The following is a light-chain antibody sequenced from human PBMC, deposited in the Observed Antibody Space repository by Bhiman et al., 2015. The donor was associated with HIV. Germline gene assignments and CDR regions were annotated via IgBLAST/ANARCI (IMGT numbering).Light chain of an antibody. CDR2: DVS. Sequence: QSALTQPASVSGSPGQSITISCTGTGKAPKLMIYDVSNRPSGVSNRFSGSKSGNTASLTISGLQAEDEADYYCSSLTSSITYVFGTGTNVTVL. CDR3: SSLTSSITYV. V-gene: IGLV2-14*03. J-gene: IGLJ1*01.